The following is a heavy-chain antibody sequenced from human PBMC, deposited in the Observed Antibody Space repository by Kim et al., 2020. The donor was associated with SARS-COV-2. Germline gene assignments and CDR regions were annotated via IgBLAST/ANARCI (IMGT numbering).Heavy chain of an antibody. V-gene: IGHV3-53*01. CDR2: IYSGGST. CDR1: GFTVSSNY. D-gene: IGHD3-10*01. J-gene: IGHJ5*02. Sequence: GGSLRLSCAASGFTVSSNYMSWVRQAPGKGLEWVSVIYSGGSTYYADSVKGRFTISRDNSKNTLYLQMNSLRAEDTAVYYCARSMVRGVIAPFDPWGQGTLVTVSS. CDR3: ARSMVRGVIAPFDP.